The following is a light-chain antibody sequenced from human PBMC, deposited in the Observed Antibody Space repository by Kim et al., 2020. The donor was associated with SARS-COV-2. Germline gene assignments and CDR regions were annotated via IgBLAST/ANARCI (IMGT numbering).Light chain of an antibody. V-gene: IGKV1-39*01. CDR2: AAS. Sequence: SASVGDRVTITCRASQSIKSDLTWYQHKPGTAPKLLIYAASSLQSGVPSRFSGSVSGTDFTLTISSLQTEDSATYYCHQSYMTPYSFGQGTKLEI. CDR3: HQSYMTPYS. J-gene: IGKJ2*03. CDR1: QSIKSD.